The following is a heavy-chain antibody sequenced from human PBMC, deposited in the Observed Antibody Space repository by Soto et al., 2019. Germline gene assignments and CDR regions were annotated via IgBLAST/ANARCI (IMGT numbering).Heavy chain of an antibody. CDR3: ARGRLVTAAGTGARKGRFHFDY. D-gene: IGHD6-13*01. Sequence: PSETLSLTCTVSGGSISNYYWSWIRQPPGKGLEWIGYIYYSGSTNYNPSLKSRVTISVDTSKNQFSLKLSSVTAADTAVYYCARGRLVTAAGTGARKGRFHFDYWGQGTLVTVSS. CDR2: IYYSGST. J-gene: IGHJ4*02. V-gene: IGHV4-59*08. CDR1: GGSISNYY.